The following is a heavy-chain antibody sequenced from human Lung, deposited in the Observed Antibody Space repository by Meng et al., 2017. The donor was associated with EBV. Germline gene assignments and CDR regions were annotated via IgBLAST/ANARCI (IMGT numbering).Heavy chain of an antibody. Sequence: QVQLVQSGAEVXXXXXGVKGSCKTSGYNFTSYYIHWVRQAPGQGLEWMGWINPISGGTNYAERFQGWVNMTRDTSVRTAYMELSSLKYVDTAVYYCARRRSYGDSFDYWGQGTLVTVSS. CDR3: ARRRSYGDSFDY. V-gene: IGHV1-2*04. J-gene: IGHJ4*02. CDR1: GYNFTSYY. CDR2: INPISGGT. D-gene: IGHD2-21*01.